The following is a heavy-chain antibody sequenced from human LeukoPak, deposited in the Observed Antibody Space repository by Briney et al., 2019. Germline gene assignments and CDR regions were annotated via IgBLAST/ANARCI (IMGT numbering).Heavy chain of an antibody. CDR2: INYSGRT. V-gene: IGHV4-38-2*01. D-gene: IGHD1-1*01. CDR1: GYSIRSGYQ. Sequence: SETLSLTCSVSGYSIRSGYQWGWIRQAPGKGLEWIGSINYSGRTYDNPSLKSRVTISIDTSKNQIFLKLRSTTAADTAHYYCARAEINDYNCYWGQGTLVTVSS. CDR3: ARAEINDYNCY. J-gene: IGHJ4*02.